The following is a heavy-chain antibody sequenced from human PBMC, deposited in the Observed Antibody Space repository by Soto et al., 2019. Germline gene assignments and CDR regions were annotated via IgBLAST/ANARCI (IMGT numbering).Heavy chain of an antibody. CDR1: RYRVSSHTAA. CDR2: TYYRSKWLN. Sequence: PSQSPSLTCAISRYRVSSHTAAWNCIRQYPSRGLEWLGRTYYRSKWLNEYAVSVKSRLTVNPYTFKNHFSLQLTSVTPEVTAVSYCARDPGYFYGLDVWGQGTTVTVSS. CDR3: ARDPGYFYGLDV. J-gene: IGHJ6*02. V-gene: IGHV6-1*01.